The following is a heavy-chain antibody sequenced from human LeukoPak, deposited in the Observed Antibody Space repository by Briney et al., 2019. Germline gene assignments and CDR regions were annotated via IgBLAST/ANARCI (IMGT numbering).Heavy chain of an antibody. V-gene: IGHV3-48*01. CDR3: ARLYDYSNYPYFDY. Sequence: GGSLRLSCAASGFTFSRDSMNWVRQAPGKGLEWVSYINGGGSPIYYADSVRGRFTISRDNAKSSLYLQMNSLRAEDTAVYYCARLYDYSNYPYFDYWGQGTLVTVSS. CDR1: GFTFSRDS. J-gene: IGHJ4*02. CDR2: INGGGSPI. D-gene: IGHD4-11*01.